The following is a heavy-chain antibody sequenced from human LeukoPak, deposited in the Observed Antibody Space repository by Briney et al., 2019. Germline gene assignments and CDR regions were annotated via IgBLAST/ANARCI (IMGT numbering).Heavy chain of an antibody. CDR1: DGSVRTDY. V-gene: IGHV4-59*02. J-gene: IGHJ4*02. Sequence: SETLSLTCSVSDGSVRTDYWSWIRQPPGKGLEWIGYLSYNVSSNYNRTLKSRVIISVDTSKNQFSLKLSSVTAADTAVYYCARVSGDAYNFDYWGQGILVTVSS. CDR3: ARVSGDAYNFDY. CDR2: LSYNVSS. D-gene: IGHD5-24*01.